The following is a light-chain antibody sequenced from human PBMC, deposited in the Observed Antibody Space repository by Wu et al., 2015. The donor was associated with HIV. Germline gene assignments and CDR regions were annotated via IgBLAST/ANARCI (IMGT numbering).Light chain of an antibody. CDR1: QSIGRK. J-gene: IGKJ4*01. V-gene: IGKV3-15*01. CDR2: SAS. CDR3: QQYHSWPPLT. Sequence: EIVMTQSPAALSMSPGERATLSCRSSQSIGRKLAWYQQKPGQAPRLVIHSASTRASQIPARFSGSGSETEFALTISSMQSEDSAVYYCQQYHSWPPLTFGGGTKVEIK.